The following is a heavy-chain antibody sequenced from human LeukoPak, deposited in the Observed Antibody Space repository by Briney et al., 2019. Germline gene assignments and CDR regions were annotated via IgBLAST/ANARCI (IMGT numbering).Heavy chain of an antibody. CDR2: IYYSGST. V-gene: IGHV4-39*07. D-gene: IGHD3-22*01. CDR1: GGSISSSSYY. Sequence: PSETLSLTCTVSGGSISSSSYYWGWIRQPPGKGLEWIGSIYYSGSTYYNPSLKSRVTISVDTSKNQFSLRLSSVTAADTAVYYCARVTTGGYYNCWGQGTLVTVS. J-gene: IGHJ4*02. CDR3: ARVTTGGYYNC.